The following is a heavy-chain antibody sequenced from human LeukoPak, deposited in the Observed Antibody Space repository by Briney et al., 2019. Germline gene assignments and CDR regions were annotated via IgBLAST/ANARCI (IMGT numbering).Heavy chain of an antibody. CDR1: GGSFSGYY. J-gene: IGHJ5*02. CDR3: ARVSRYYYDSSGP. Sequence: PSETLSLTCAVYGGSFSGYYWSWIRQPPGKGLEWIGEINHSGSTNYSPSLKSRVTISVDTSKNQFSLKLSSVTAADTAVYYCARVSRYYYDSSGPWGQGTLVTDSS. V-gene: IGHV4-34*01. CDR2: INHSGST. D-gene: IGHD3-22*01.